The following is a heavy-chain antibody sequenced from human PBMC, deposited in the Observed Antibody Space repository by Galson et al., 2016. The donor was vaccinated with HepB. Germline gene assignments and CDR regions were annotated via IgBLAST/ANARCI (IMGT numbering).Heavy chain of an antibody. CDR2: ISGNGGET. Sequence: SLRLSCAASGFTFSHSALTWIRQAPGKGLEWVSTISGNGGETFYADSVRGRFTISRDNSWKTLSLQMNSLRAEDTALYYCAKGGHYSPFDPWGQGTLVTVSS. CDR3: AKGGHYSPFDP. CDR1: GFTFSHSA. J-gene: IGHJ5*02. D-gene: IGHD2-21*01. V-gene: IGHV3-23*01.